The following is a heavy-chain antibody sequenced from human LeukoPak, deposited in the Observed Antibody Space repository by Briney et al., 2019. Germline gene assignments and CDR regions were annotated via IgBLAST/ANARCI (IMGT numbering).Heavy chain of an antibody. J-gene: IGHJ4*02. CDR3: ARPTSRWLLYYFDY. D-gene: IGHD5-24*01. CDR1: GYTFTGYY. V-gene: IGHV1-2*02. Sequence: ASVKVSCKASGYTFTGYYMHWVRQAPGQGLEWMGWINPNSGGTNYAQKFQGRVTMTRDTSISTAYMELSRLRSDDTAVYYCARPTSRWLLYYFDYWGQGTLVTVSS. CDR2: INPNSGGT.